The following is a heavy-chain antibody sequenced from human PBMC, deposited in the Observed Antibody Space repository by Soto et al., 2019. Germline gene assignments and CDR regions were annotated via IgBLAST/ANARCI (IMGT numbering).Heavy chain of an antibody. V-gene: IGHV4-31*03. Sequence: QVPLQESGPGLVKPSQTLSLTCTVSGGSISSDGYYWTWVRQHPGKGMEGIGYIYHTGSTYYNPALKSRVTISVDTSKNQFSLKLNSVTAADTAVYYCARGDGFNYDYWGQGTLVTVSS. D-gene: IGHD5-12*01. CDR3: ARGDGFNYDY. CDR1: GGSISSDGYY. CDR2: IYHTGST. J-gene: IGHJ4*02.